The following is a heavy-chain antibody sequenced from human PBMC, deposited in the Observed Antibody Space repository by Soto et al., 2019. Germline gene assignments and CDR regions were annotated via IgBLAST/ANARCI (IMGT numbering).Heavy chain of an antibody. CDR1: GFTFSSYS. V-gene: IGHV3-21*01. D-gene: IGHD2-15*01. CDR2: ISSSSSYI. J-gene: IGHJ3*02. Sequence: GGSLRLSCAASGFTFSSYSMNWVRQAPGKGLEWVSSISSSSSYIYYADSVKGRFTISRDNAKNSLYLQMNSLRAEDTAVFYFAWMGYCSGGSCYPDAFDIWGQGTMVTVSS. CDR3: AWMGYCSGGSCYPDAFDI.